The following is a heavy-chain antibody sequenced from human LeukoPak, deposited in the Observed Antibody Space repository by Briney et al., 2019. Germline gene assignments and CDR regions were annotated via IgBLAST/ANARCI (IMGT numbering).Heavy chain of an antibody. CDR2: INPNSGGT. V-gene: IGHV1-2*02. D-gene: IGHD4-23*01. J-gene: IGHJ4*02. Sequence: ASVKVSCKASGYTFTGHYMHWVRQAPGQGLEWMGWINPNSGGTNYAQKFQGRVTMTRDTSISTAYMELSSLRSDDTAVYYCARVMDYGGNRENFDYWGQGTLVTVSS. CDR1: GYTFTGHY. CDR3: ARVMDYGGNRENFDY.